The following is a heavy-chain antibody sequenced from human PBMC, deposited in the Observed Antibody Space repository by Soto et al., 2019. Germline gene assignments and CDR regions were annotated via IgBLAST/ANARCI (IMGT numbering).Heavy chain of an antibody. V-gene: IGHV4-34*01. CDR2: IDHSGST. CDR3: TGGRVALAGAPDY. CDR1: GGSLSGYY. J-gene: IGHJ4*02. D-gene: IGHD6-19*01. Sequence: PSETLSLTCAVYGGSLSGYYWRWIRQPPGRGLEWIGGIDHSGSTIYNPSLKSRVTMSIDTSKNHFSLKLTSLTAADTAVYYCTGGRVALAGAPDYWGQGSLVTVSS.